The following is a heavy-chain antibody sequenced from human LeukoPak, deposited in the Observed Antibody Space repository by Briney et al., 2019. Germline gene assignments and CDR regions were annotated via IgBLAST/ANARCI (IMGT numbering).Heavy chain of an antibody. D-gene: IGHD3-10*01. CDR1: GFTFSAYA. CDR2: ISSEGNYK. V-gene: IGHV3-30*14. J-gene: IGHJ6*02. Sequence: QAGGSLRLSCGASGFTFSAYAIHWVRQAPGKGLEWVAIISSEGNYKYYADSVRGRFTISRDNSKNTLYLQMLSLRPEDTAVYYCAGDSKPPIWFAELNYGMDVWGQGTTVTVSS. CDR3: AGDSKPPIWFAELNYGMDV.